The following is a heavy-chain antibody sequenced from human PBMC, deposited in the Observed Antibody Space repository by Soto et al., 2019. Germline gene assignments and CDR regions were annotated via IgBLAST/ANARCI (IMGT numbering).Heavy chain of an antibody. D-gene: IGHD1-7*01. CDR3: ARVPHRYNWNYYV. CDR2: IIPIFGTA. V-gene: IGHV1-69*13. Sequence: SVKVSCKASGGTFSSYAISWVRQAPGQGLEWMGGIIPIFGTANYAQKFQGRVTITADESTSTAYMELSSLRSEDTAVYYCARVPHRYNWNYYVWGQGTTVTVSS. J-gene: IGHJ6*02. CDR1: GGTFSSYA.